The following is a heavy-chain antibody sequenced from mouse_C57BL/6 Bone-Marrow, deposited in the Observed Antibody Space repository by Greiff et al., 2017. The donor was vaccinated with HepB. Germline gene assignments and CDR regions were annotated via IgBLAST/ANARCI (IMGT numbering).Heavy chain of an antibody. D-gene: IGHD1-1*02. CDR1: GYTFTNYW. CDR3: ARVGYGAMDY. CDR2: IYPGGGYT. J-gene: IGHJ4*01. Sequence: QVQLQQSGAELVRPGPSVKMSCKASGYTFTNYWIGWAKQRPGHGLEWIGDIYPGGGYTNYNEKFKGKATLTADKSSSTAYMQFSSLTSEDSAIYYCARVGYGAMDYWDQGTSVTVTS. V-gene: IGHV1-63*01.